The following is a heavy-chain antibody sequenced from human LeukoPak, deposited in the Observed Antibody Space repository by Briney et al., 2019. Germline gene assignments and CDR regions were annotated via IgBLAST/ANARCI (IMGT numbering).Heavy chain of an antibody. Sequence: GGSLRLSCVASGFTFSSRDWMTWVRQAPGKGLEWVANIKQDGSEKNYVDSVKGRFTISRDNAKNSVDLQMNSLRAEDTAVYYCATYPRITMVRSLPDAFDIWGQGTMVTVSS. V-gene: IGHV3-7*03. CDR2: IKQDGSEK. D-gene: IGHD3-10*01. CDR3: ATYPRITMVRSLPDAFDI. CDR1: GFTFSSRDW. J-gene: IGHJ3*02.